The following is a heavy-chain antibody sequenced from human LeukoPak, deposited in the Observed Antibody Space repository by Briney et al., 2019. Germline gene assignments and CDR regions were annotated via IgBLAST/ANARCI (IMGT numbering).Heavy chain of an antibody. J-gene: IGHJ5*02. CDR3: ARDPRRYCSGGSCYFGGWFDP. D-gene: IGHD2-15*01. Sequence: GASVKVSCKASGYTFTGYYMRWVRQAPGQGLEWMGRINPNSGGTNYAQKFQGRVTMTRDTSISTAYMELSRLRSDDTAVYYCARDPRRYCSGGSCYFGGWFDPWGQGTLVTVSS. CDR2: INPNSGGT. V-gene: IGHV1-2*06. CDR1: GYTFTGYY.